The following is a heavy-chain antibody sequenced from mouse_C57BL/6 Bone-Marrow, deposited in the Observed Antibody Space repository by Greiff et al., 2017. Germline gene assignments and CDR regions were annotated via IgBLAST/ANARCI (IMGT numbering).Heavy chain of an antibody. Sequence: EVQLQQSGAELVRPGASVKLSCTASGFNIKDDYMHWVKQRPEQGLEWIGWIDPENGDTEYASKFQGKATITADTSSNTAYLQLSSLTSEDTAVYYCTTDLYPYYIDYWGQGTTLTVSS. V-gene: IGHV14-4*01. J-gene: IGHJ2*01. CDR1: GFNIKDDY. CDR3: TTDLYPYYIDY. D-gene: IGHD2-12*01. CDR2: IDPENGDT.